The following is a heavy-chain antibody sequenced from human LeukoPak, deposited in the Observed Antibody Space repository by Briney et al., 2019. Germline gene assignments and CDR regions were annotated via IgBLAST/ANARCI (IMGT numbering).Heavy chain of an antibody. CDR2: INPNSGGT. D-gene: IGHD6-19*01. V-gene: IGHV1-2*02. CDR1: GYTFTGYY. Sequence: ASVKVSCKASGYTFTGYYMHWVRQAPGRGLEWMGWINPNSGGTNYAQKFQGRVTMTRDTSISTAYMELSRLRSDDTAVYYCARGHGQNGSGWFLDYWGQGTLVTVSS. J-gene: IGHJ4*02. CDR3: ARGHGQNGSGWFLDY.